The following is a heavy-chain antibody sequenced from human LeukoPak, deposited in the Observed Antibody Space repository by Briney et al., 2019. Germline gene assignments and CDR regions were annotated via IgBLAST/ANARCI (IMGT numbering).Heavy chain of an antibody. D-gene: IGHD5-18*01. CDR3: ARDGYSRLGYYYYGMDV. CDR2: INSDGSTT. CDR1: GFTFISYW. J-gene: IGHJ6*02. V-gene: IGHV3-74*01. Sequence: GGSLRLSCAASGFTFISYWMHWVRQAPGKGLVWVSRINSDGSTTSYAASVKGRFTISRDNAKNSLYLQMNSLRAEDTAVYYCARDGYSRLGYYYYGMDVWGQGTTVTVSS.